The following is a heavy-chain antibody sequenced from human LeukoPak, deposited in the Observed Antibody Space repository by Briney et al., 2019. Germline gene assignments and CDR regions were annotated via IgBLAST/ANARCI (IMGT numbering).Heavy chain of an antibody. CDR1: GFSFSSYW. V-gene: IGHV3-74*01. CDR2: LNGDGSST. Sequence: GGSLRLSCAASGFSFSSYWMHWVNQAPGRGLVWLSRLNGDGSSTSYLDSVRGRLTISRDNTKNTLYLHMNSLRAEDTGVYYCARERWNSEAFDIWGQGTVVTVSS. D-gene: IGHD1-7*01. J-gene: IGHJ3*02. CDR3: ARERWNSEAFDI.